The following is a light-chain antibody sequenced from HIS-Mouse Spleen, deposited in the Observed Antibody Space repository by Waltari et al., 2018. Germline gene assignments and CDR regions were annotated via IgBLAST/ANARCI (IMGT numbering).Light chain of an antibody. CDR2: KAS. V-gene: IGKV1-5*03. J-gene: IGKJ2*01. CDR3: QQYNSYSPKYT. Sequence: DIQMTQSPSPLPAPVRDRVTITCRASQSISSWFAWSQQKPEKAPKLLIYKASSLESGVPSRFSGSGSGTEFTLTISSLQPDDFATYYCQQYNSYSPKYTFGQGTKLEIK. CDR1: QSISSW.